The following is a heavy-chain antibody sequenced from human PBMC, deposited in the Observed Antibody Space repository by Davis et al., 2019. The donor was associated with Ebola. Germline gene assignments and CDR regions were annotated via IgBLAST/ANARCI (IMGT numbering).Heavy chain of an antibody. Sequence: PGGSLRLSCAASGFTFSSYAMSWVRQAPGKGPEWVSRINPDGSNIGYADFVKGRFTISRDNTKNTLYVQMNSLRAEDTALYYCAKDLGGGPYYWGQGTLVTVSS. J-gene: IGHJ4*02. V-gene: IGHV3-74*01. D-gene: IGHD3-16*01. CDR1: GFTFSSYA. CDR3: AKDLGGGPYY. CDR2: INPDGSNI.